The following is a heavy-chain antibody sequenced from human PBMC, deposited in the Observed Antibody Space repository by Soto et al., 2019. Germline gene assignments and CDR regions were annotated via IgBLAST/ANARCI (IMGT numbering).Heavy chain of an antibody. V-gene: IGHV3-48*01. D-gene: IGHD3-3*01. CDR1: GFTFSSYS. CDR2: ISSSSSTI. J-gene: IGHJ5*02. CDR3: ARLRFLEWLEGFDP. Sequence: PGGSLRLSCAASGFTFSSYSMNWVRQAPGKGLEWVSYISSSSSTIYYADSVKGRFTISRDNAKNSLYLQMNSLRAEDTAVYYCARLRFLEWLEGFDPWGQGTLVTVSS.